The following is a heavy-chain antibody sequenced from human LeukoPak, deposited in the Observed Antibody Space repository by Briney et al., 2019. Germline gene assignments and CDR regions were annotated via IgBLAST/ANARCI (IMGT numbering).Heavy chain of an antibody. CDR1: GLTVADYG. CDR2: IDWSGEST. Sequence: GGSLRLSCAASGLTVADYGMSWVRQAPRKGLEGVSGIDWSGESTSYADSVKGRFTISRDNSENTLYLHMNNLRAEDTALYYCARDLSASWYSLGFWGRGTLVTVSS. CDR3: ARDLSASWYSLGF. D-gene: IGHD6-13*01. J-gene: IGHJ4*02. V-gene: IGHV3-20*04.